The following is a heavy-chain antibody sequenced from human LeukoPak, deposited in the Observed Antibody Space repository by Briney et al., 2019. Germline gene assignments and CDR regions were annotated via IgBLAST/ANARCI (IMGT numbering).Heavy chain of an antibody. Sequence: GSLRLSCAASELTFSGYWMNWVRQAPGKGLQWVGNIRQDGGQTHYSDSVKGRFTISRDNAKRSLYLQMNSLRPEDTAVYYCARDGHSSGSFDYWGQGTLVTVSS. D-gene: IGHD3-10*01. CDR1: ELTFSGYW. J-gene: IGHJ4*02. CDR3: ARDGHSSGSFDY. CDR2: IRQDGGQT. V-gene: IGHV3-7*01.